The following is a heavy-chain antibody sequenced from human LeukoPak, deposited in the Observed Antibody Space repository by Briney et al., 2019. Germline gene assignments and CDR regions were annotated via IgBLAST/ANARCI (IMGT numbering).Heavy chain of an antibody. CDR3: ARAYSSSWYWNWFDP. CDR2: IYPTGST. J-gene: IGHJ5*02. Sequence: SETLSLTCTVSGYSISSGYYWGWIRQPPGKGLEWIGNIYPTGSTYYNPSLRSRVTISVDTSKNQFSLKVSSVSAADTAVYYCARAYSSSWYWNWFDPWGQGTLVTVSS. V-gene: IGHV4-38-2*02. D-gene: IGHD6-13*01. CDR1: GYSISSGYY.